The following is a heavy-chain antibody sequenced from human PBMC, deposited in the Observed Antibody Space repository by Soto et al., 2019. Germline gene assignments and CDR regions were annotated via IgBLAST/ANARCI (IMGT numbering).Heavy chain of an antibody. CDR1: GGSISSGGYY. D-gene: IGHD5-18*01. CDR3: ARDLYTAMVTDYYYYGMDV. J-gene: IGHJ6*02. Sequence: SETLSLTCTVSGGSISSGGYYWSWIRQPPGKGLEWIGYIYYSGSTYYNPSLKSRVTISVDTSKNQFSLKLSSVTAADTAVYYCARDLYTAMVTDYYYYGMDVWGQGTTVTVSS. CDR2: IYYSGST. V-gene: IGHV4-30-4*08.